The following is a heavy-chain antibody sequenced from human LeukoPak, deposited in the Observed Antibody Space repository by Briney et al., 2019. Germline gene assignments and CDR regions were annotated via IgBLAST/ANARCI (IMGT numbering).Heavy chain of an antibody. V-gene: IGHV3-53*01. CDR3: IVFGDSNH. D-gene: IGHD4-17*01. J-gene: IGHJ5*02. CDR1: GFTVSDNY. CDR2: IYSAGAT. Sequence: GGSLRLSCAASGFTVSDNYMTWVRQAPGKGLEWVSSIYSAGATHYAESVKGRFTISRDNSKNTLYPQMNSLRAEDMAVYYCIVFGDSNHWGQGTLVTVSS.